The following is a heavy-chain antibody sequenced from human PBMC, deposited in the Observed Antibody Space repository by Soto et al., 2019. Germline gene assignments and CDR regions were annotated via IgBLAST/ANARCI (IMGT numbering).Heavy chain of an antibody. J-gene: IGHJ3*02. CDR2: INASSGGT. CDR3: ARAMSIAVADSAFDI. V-gene: IGHV1-2*04. CDR1: GYTFTSYA. Sequence: ASVKVSCKASGYTFTSYAMHWVRQAPGQRLESMGWINASSGGTNYAQKFQGWVTMTRDTSTGTAYMELSRLRSDDTAVYYCARAMSIAVADSAFDIWGQGTMVTVSS. D-gene: IGHD6-19*01.